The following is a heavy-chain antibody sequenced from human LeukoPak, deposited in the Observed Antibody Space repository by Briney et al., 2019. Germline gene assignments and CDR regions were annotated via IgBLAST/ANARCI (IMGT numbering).Heavy chain of an antibody. CDR3: ARDPPKGYCSSTSCYAVRNWFDP. CDR2: INHSGST. V-gene: IGHV4-34*01. Sequence: SETLSLTCAVYGGSFSGYYWSWIRQPPGKGLEWIGEINHSGSTNYNPSLKSRVTISVDTSKNQFSLKLSSVTAADTAVYYCARDPPKGYCSSTSCYAVRNWFDPWGQGTLVTVSS. D-gene: IGHD2-2*01. CDR1: GGSFSGYY. J-gene: IGHJ5*02.